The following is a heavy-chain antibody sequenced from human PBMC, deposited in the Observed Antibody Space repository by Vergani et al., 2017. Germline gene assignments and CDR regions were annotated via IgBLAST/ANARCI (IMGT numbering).Heavy chain of an antibody. J-gene: IGHJ5*02. CDR2: SYSGDET. CDR1: GATVSGNY. V-gene: IGHV3-66*02. CDR3: ARGNYYGSGTYVDP. D-gene: IGHD3-10*01. Sequence: ELQLVESGGGLVQPGGSLRLSCAAPGATVSGNYMTWVRQAPGGGLGGGTHSYSGDETYYADSVEGRVTISRDTSKNTLHLQINNLRVEDTAVYYCARGNYYGSGTYVDPWGQGTLVTVSS.